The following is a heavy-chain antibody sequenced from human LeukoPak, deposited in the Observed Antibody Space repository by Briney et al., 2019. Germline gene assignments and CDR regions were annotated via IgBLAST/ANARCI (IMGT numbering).Heavy chain of an antibody. CDR1: GFTFSSYS. D-gene: IGHD6-13*01. V-gene: IGHV3-21*01. Sequence: GGSLRLSCAASGFTFSSYSMNWVRQAPGKGLEWVSSISSSSSYIYYADSVKGRFTISRDNAKNSLYLQINSLRAEDTAVYYCAREYSSSWYLNWFDPWGQGTLVTVSS. CDR3: AREYSSSWYLNWFDP. CDR2: ISSSSSYI. J-gene: IGHJ5*02.